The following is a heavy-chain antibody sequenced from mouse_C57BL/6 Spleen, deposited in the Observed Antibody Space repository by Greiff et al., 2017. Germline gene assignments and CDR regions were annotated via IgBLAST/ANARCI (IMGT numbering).Heavy chain of an antibody. J-gene: IGHJ2*01. Sequence: QVQLQQSGAELVRPGASVTLSCKASGYTFTDYEMHWVKQTPVHGLEWIGAIDPETGGTAYNQKFKGKAILTADKSSSTAYMELRSLTSEDSAVYYCTRSRVIPRYFEDRGQGTTLTGSS. CDR2: IDPETGGT. CDR3: TRSRVIPRYFED. V-gene: IGHV1-15*01. D-gene: IGHD2-13*01. CDR1: GYTFTDYE.